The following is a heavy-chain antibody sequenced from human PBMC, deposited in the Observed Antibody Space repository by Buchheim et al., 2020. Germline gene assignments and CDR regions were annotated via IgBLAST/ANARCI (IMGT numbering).Heavy chain of an antibody. CDR1: GFTFSSYS. J-gene: IGHJ4*02. CDR2: ISSSSSTI. D-gene: IGHD5-18*01. V-gene: IGHV3-48*01. CDR3: AREGYSYGILLGYFDY. Sequence: EVQLVESGGGLVQPGGSLRLSCAASGFTFSSYSMNWVRQAPGKGLEWVSYISSSSSTIYYADSVKGRFTILRDNAKNSRYLQMNSLRAEDTAVYYCAREGYSYGILLGYFDYWGQGTL.